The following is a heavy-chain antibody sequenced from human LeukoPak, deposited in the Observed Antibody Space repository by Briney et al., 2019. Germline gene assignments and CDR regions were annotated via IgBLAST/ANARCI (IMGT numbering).Heavy chain of an antibody. CDR3: ARVASVVVVAATPYYFDY. D-gene: IGHD2-15*01. J-gene: IGHJ4*02. Sequence: GGSLRLSCAASGFTFSSYGMHWVRQAPGKGLEWVAVISYDGSNKYYADSVKGRFTISRDNSKNTPYLQMNSLRAEDTAVYYCARVASVVVVAATPYYFDYWGQGTLVTVSS. CDR2: ISYDGSNK. V-gene: IGHV3-30*03. CDR1: GFTFSSYG.